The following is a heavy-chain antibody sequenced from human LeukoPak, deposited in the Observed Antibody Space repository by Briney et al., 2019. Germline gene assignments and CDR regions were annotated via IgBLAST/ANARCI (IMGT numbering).Heavy chain of an antibody. V-gene: IGHV3-21*06. CDR2: ITSNIYT. J-gene: IGHJ4*02. CDR3: ARERDTSMVALDS. D-gene: IGHD5-18*01. Sequence: GGTLRLSCAASGFTFSSYSLNWIRQAPGKGLEWVSCITSNIYTYYADSVRGRFTISRDNSQNSVYLVMNSLRAEDTAVYYCARERDTSMVALDSWGQGTLVTVSS. CDR1: GFTFSSYS.